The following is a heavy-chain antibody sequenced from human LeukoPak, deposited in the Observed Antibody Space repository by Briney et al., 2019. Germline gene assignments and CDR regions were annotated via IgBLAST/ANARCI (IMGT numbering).Heavy chain of an antibody. CDR1: GGSVSNGNYY. CDR2: IYYSGNT. CDR3: ARSQNYYGSGDY. V-gene: IGHV4-61*03. Sequence: SETLSLTCTVSGGSVSNGNYYWSWLRQPPGKALEWIGYIYYSGNTNYNPPLEGRVTISVDTSKNHFSVKLSSVTAADTAVYYCARSQNYYGSGDYWSQGTLVTVSS. J-gene: IGHJ4*02. D-gene: IGHD3-10*01.